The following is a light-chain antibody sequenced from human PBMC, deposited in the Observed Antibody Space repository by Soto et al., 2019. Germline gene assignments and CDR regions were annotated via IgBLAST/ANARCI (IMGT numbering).Light chain of an antibody. J-gene: IGKJ4*01. CDR2: AAS. CDR3: QQLNTYPLT. V-gene: IGKV1-9*01. CDR1: QGISSS. Sequence: DIQLTQSPSFLSASVGDRVTITCRASQGISSSLGWYQQKPGKAPKLLIYAASTLQSGVPSKFSGSGSGTEFTLTINRLQPEDFATSYCQQLNTYPLTFGGGTKVEI.